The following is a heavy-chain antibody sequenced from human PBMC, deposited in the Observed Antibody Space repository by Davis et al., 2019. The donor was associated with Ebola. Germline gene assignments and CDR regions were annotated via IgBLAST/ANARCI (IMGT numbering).Heavy chain of an antibody. Sequence: GGSLRLSCAASGFIVSAKYMSWVRQAPGKGLEWVAVIYRVGRTYYADSVKGRFTISRDNSKNTLYLQMNSLRAEDTAVYYCARHGFGDFWYFGLWGRGTLVTVSS. CDR1: GFIVSAKY. CDR2: IYRVGRT. V-gene: IGHV3-53*01. D-gene: IGHD4-17*01. CDR3: ARHGFGDFWYFGL. J-gene: IGHJ2*01.